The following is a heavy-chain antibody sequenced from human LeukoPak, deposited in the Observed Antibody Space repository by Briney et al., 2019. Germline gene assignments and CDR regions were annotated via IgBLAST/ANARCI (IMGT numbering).Heavy chain of an antibody. CDR3: ARDQGLSCSGGSCYSVEWATKTDY. CDR2: ISSTSSTI. CDR1: GFTFSSFS. Sequence: PGGSLRLSCAASGFTFSSFSMNWVRQAPGKGLEWVSYISSTSSTIYYADSVKGRFTISRDNAKNSLYLQMNSLRAEDTAVYYCARDQGLSCSGGSCYSVEWATKTDYWGQGTLVTVSS. D-gene: IGHD2-15*01. J-gene: IGHJ4*02. V-gene: IGHV3-48*01.